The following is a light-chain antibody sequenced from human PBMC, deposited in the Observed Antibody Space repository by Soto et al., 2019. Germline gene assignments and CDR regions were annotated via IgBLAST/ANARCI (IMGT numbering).Light chain of an antibody. Sequence: EVVLTQSPGTLSLSPGERATLSCRASQGVDNYLAWYQQKPGQPPRLLIYGASSRISAVPDRFSGSGSGTDFTLTISRLEPEDFAVYYCQQYGSSPPYTFGQGTKLEIK. V-gene: IGKV3-20*01. CDR2: GAS. CDR3: QQYGSSPPYT. CDR1: QGVDNY. J-gene: IGKJ2*01.